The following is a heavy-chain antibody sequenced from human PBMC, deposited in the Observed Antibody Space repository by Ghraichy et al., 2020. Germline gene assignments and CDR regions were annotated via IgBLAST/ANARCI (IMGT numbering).Heavy chain of an antibody. CDR1: GFTFSNFW. V-gene: IGHV3-7*01. CDR3: ARSHGSGSYYNNYGMDV. CDR2: IQQDVSER. J-gene: IGHJ6*02. Sequence: GGSLRLSCAASGFTFSNFWVTWVRQAPGKGLEWVANIQQDVSERYTVDSVKGRFTISSDNANTSLYLQMNSLGPEDTAVYYCARSHGSGSYYNNYGMDVWGQGTTVTVSS. D-gene: IGHD3-10*01.